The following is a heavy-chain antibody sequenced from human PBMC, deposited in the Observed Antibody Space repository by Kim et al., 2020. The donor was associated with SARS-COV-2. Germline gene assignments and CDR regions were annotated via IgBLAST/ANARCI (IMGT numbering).Heavy chain of an antibody. CDR3: ATGYSYGYFDY. D-gene: IGHD5-18*01. J-gene: IGHJ4*02. CDR2: T. Sequence: TNYNPSLRSRVAISVDTSKSQFSLRLSSVTAADTAVYYCATGYSYGYFDYWGQGTLVTVSS. V-gene: IGHV4-39*01.